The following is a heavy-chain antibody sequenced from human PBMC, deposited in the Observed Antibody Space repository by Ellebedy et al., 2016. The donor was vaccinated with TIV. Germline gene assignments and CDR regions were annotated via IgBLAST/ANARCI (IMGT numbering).Heavy chain of an antibody. Sequence: GGSLRLSCAASGFTFSSYSMNWVRQAPGKGLEWVSSISSSSSYIYYADSVKGRFTISRDNAKNSLYLQMNSLRAEDTAVYYCARDVGYYYDSSGYYALGYWGQGTLVTVSS. CDR2: ISSSSSYI. CDR1: GFTFSSYS. CDR3: ARDVGYYYDSSGYYALGY. D-gene: IGHD3-22*01. J-gene: IGHJ4*02. V-gene: IGHV3-21*01.